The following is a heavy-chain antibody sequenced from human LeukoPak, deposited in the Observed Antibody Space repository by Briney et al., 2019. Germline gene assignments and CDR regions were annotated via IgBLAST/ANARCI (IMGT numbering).Heavy chain of an antibody. CDR3: SRGSIENGGGWYIDY. D-gene: IGHD6-19*01. CDR1: GFTFGDYA. Sequence: GGSLRLSCTTSGFTFGDYAVAWVRQAPGKGLEWVGFARNRAYDGATEYAASAKGRFTISRDDSRNIAYLQMSGLQTDDTAVYYCSRGSIENGGGWYIDYWGQGTLVTVSS. J-gene: IGHJ4*02. V-gene: IGHV3-49*04. CDR2: ARNRAYDGAT.